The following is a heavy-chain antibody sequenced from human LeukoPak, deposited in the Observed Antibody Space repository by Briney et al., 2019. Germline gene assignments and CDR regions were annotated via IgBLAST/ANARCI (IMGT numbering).Heavy chain of an antibody. CDR3: TSPERFCSGGSCYSGPNLPFDY. CDR1: GYMFTSYW. D-gene: IGHD2-15*01. J-gene: IGHJ4*02. Sequence: GESLKISCKGSGYMFTSYWIAWVHQMPGKGLEYMGIIYPGDSDTRYSPSFQGQVTISVDKSISTAYLQWSSLKASDTAMYYCTSPERFCSGGSCYSGPNLPFDYWGQGTPVTVSS. CDR2: IYPGDSDT. V-gene: IGHV5-51*07.